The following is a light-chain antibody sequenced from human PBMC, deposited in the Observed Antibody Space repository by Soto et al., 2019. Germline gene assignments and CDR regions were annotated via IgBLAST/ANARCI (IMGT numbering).Light chain of an antibody. CDR2: YTS. CDR1: QYVGTR. Sequence: EIVLTQSPATLSSSPGETATLSCRASQYVGTRLAWYQHKPGQAPRLLIYYTSNRATGIPARFSGSGSGTDFTLTISSLAPEDFAVYYCQHYGGSPPYTFGQGTKLEIK. V-gene: IGKV3-11*01. J-gene: IGKJ2*01. CDR3: QHYGGSPPYT.